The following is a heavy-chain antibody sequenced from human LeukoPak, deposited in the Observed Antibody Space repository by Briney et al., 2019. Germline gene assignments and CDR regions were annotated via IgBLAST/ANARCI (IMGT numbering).Heavy chain of an antibody. V-gene: IGHV3-23*01. CDR3: AKGTVRFLEWGQRGYFDY. Sequence: PGGSLRLSCAASGFTFDTFGMNWVRQAPGKGLEWVASVSSTLDNTYYADSVKGRFTISRDNSVNTLYLQMNSLGADDTAIYYCAKGTVRFLEWGQRGYFDYWGQGALVTVSS. J-gene: IGHJ4*03. CDR1: GFTFDTFG. CDR2: VSSTLDNT. D-gene: IGHD3-3*01.